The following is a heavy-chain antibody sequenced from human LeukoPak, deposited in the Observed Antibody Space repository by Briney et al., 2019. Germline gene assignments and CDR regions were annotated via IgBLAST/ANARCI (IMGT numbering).Heavy chain of an antibody. CDR2: IYYSGST. D-gene: IGHD3-3*01. CDR3: ARARDDFWSGYFNWFDP. Sequence: SETLSLTCTVSGGSISSGGYYWSWIRQHPGKGLEWIGCIYYSGSTDHNPSLKSRVTISVDTSKNQFSLKLSSVTAADTAVYYCARARDDFWSGYFNWFDPWGQGTLVTVSS. CDR1: GGSISSGGYY. J-gene: IGHJ5*02. V-gene: IGHV4-31*03.